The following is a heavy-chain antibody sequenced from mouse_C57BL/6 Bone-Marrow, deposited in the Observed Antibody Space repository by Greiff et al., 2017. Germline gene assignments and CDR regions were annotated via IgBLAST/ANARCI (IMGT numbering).Heavy chain of an antibody. J-gene: IGHJ2*01. CDR3: ARRGRNDGLYFDY. V-gene: IGHV14-3*01. CDR1: GFNIKNNY. CDR2: IDPANGNT. D-gene: IGHD2-3*01. Sequence: VQLKQSVAELVRPGASVKLSCTASGFNIKNNYMHWVKQRPEQGLEWIGRIDPANGNTKYAPKFQGKATITADTSSNTAYLQLSSLTSEDTAIYYCARRGRNDGLYFDYWGQGTTLTVSS.